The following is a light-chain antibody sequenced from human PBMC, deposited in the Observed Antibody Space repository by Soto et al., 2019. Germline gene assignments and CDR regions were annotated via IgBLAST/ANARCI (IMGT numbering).Light chain of an antibody. CDR1: RSISTN. Sequence: IVLTQSLPTLSVSPGERATLSCRASRSISTNVAWYQHKSGQAPRLLIYSASTRATGIPTRFSGSGSGTEFTLTISSLQSEDFAIYYCQQYNNWPPITFGGGTKVDIK. J-gene: IGKJ4*01. CDR2: SAS. V-gene: IGKV3-15*01. CDR3: QQYNNWPPIT.